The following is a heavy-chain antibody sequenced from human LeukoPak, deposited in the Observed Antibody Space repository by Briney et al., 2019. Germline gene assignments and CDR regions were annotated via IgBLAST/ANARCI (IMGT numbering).Heavy chain of an antibody. V-gene: IGHV1-69*13. CDR3: ARMVAAAGGWFDP. CDR2: IIPIFGTA. Sequence: SVKVSCKASGGTFSSYAISWVRQAPGQGLEWMGGIIPIFGTANYAQKFQGKVTITADESTSTAYMELSSLRSEDTAVYYCARMVAAAGGWFDPWGQGTLVTVSS. J-gene: IGHJ5*02. D-gene: IGHD6-13*01. CDR1: GGTFSSYA.